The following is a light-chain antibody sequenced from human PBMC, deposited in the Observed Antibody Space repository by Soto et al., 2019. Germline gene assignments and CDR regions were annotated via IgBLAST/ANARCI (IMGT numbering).Light chain of an antibody. J-gene: IGLJ1*01. V-gene: IGLV2-14*01. CDR2: EVS. CDR1: SSDVGDYIS. CDR3: SLYTTTSTYV. Sequence: QSVLTQPASVSGSPGQSISISCTGPSSDVGDYISVSWFQQHPGKAPKLMIYEVSNRPSGIPDRFSGSKSGNTASLTISGLQAEDEAEYYCSLYTTTSTYVFGTGTKVTVL.